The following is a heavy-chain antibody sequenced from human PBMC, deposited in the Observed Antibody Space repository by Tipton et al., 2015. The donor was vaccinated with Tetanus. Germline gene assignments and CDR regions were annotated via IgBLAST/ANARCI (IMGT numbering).Heavy chain of an antibody. CDR2: IYQTGST. J-gene: IGHJ4*02. D-gene: IGHD5-18*01. CDR3: VRGRGLGAYSYGFEY. V-gene: IGHV4-30-2*01. Sequence: TLSLTCAVSGGSISGGDYSWSWIRQPAGLGLEWIGYIYQTGSTYFNPSLRSRLTMSFKMSKNQFSLKLTSVTAADTAVYYCVRGRGLGAYSYGFEYWGQGVLVTVSS. CDR1: GGSISGGDYS.